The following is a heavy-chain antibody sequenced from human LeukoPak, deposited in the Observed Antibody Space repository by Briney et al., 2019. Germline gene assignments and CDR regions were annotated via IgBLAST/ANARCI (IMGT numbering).Heavy chain of an antibody. CDR3: ARGGDSSSWYLAEYFQH. D-gene: IGHD6-13*01. Sequence: SETLSLTCTVSGGSISSYYWSWIRQPAGKGLEWIGRIYTSGSTNYNPSLKSRVTMSVDTSKNQFSLKLSSVTAADTAVYYCARGGDSSSWYLAEYFQHWGQGTLITVSS. CDR2: IYTSGST. CDR1: GGSISSYY. V-gene: IGHV4-4*07. J-gene: IGHJ1*01.